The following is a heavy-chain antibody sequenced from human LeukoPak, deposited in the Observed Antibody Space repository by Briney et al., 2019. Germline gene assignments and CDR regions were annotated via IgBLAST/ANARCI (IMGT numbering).Heavy chain of an antibody. J-gene: IGHJ4*02. CDR3: ARGLPYYYGSGSYFDY. CDR2: IYYSGST. V-gene: IGHV4-59*01. D-gene: IGHD3-10*01. Sequence: SETLSLTCTVSGVSISNYYWSWIRQPPGKGLEWIGYIYYSGSTNYNPSLKSRVTISVDTSKNQFSLKLSSVTAADTAVYYCARGLPYYYGSGSYFDYWGQGTLVTVSS. CDR1: GVSISNYY.